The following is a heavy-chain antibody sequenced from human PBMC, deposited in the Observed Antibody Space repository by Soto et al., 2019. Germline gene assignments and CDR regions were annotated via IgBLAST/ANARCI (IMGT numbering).Heavy chain of an antibody. CDR3: SRFVGYGGSEYYFDN. CDR1: GFTFRSYA. Sequence: QVQPVESGGGVVQPGRSLRLSCVVSGFTFRSYAMHWVRQAPGKGLEWVAVTSNDGNNNYHADSVKGRFTISRDNSKNTLYLHMDSLRAEDTALYYCSRFVGYGGSEYYFDNWGQGIQVIVST. D-gene: IGHD5-12*01. J-gene: IGHJ4*02. CDR2: TSNDGNNN. V-gene: IGHV3-30-3*02.